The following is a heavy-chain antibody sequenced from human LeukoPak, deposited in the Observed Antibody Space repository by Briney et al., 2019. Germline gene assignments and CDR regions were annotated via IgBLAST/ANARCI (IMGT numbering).Heavy chain of an antibody. Sequence: PSASVKVSCKASGGTFSCYAISWVRQAPGQGLEWMGGIIPIFGTANYAQKFQGRVTITTDESTSTAYMELSSLRSEDTAVYYCAREHDSYDILTGYYPHWGQGTLVTVSS. J-gene: IGHJ4*02. V-gene: IGHV1-69*05. CDR3: AREHDSYDILTGYYPH. CDR2: IIPIFGTA. CDR1: GGTFSCYA. D-gene: IGHD3-9*01.